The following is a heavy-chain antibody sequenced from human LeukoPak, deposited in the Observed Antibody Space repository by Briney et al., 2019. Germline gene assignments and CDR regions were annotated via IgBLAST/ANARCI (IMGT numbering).Heavy chain of an antibody. D-gene: IGHD6-13*01. CDR2: ISGSGDDI. V-gene: IGHV3-23*01. Sequence: PGGSLRLSCATSGFTFNNYAMGWVRQAPGKGLEWVSSISGSGDDISYADSVKGRFTISRDNSKNTLYLQMNSLRAEDTAVYYCAKDSLGSSSKNWFDPWGQGTLVTVPS. CDR3: AKDSLGSSSKNWFDP. J-gene: IGHJ5*02. CDR1: GFTFNNYA.